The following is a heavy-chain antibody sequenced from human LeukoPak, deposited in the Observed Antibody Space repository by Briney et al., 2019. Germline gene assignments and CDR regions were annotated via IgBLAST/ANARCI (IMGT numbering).Heavy chain of an antibody. D-gene: IGHD3-10*01. CDR2: IRASGGIA. V-gene: IGHV3-23*01. Sequence: GGSLRLSCSASGFTFSSYAMSWVRQAPGKGLEWVSAIRASGGIAYYADSVKGRFTISGDNSKNTLYLQMNSLRAEDTAVYYCAKVWAHDGSGNPYWHFDLWGRGTLVTVSS. CDR3: AKVWAHDGSGNPYWHFDL. J-gene: IGHJ2*01. CDR1: GFTFSSYA.